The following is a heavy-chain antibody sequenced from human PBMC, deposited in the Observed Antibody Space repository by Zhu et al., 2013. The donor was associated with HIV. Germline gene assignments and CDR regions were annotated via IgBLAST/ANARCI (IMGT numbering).Heavy chain of an antibody. D-gene: IGHD4-17*01. CDR3: ASSYGDVNYYYYGMDV. V-gene: IGHV1-69*06. CDR1: GGTFSSYA. Sequence: QVQLVQSGAEVKKPGSSVKVSCKASGGTFSSYAISWVRQAPGQGLEWMGGIIPIFGTANYAQKFQGRVTITADKSTSTAYMELSSLRSEDTAVYYCASSYGDVNYYYYGMDVWGQGTTVTVSS. CDR2: IIPIFGTA. J-gene: IGHJ6*02.